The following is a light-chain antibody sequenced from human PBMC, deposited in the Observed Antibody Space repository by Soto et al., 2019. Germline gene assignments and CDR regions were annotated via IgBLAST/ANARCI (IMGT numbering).Light chain of an antibody. Sequence: EIVLTQSPATLSLSPGERATLSCRASQSVSSYLAWYQQKPGQAPRLLIYDASNRATGIPARFSGSGSGTDFTLTISSLEPEDFAVYYCQHRRNWLYTFGQGTKLEIK. CDR1: QSVSSY. CDR3: QHRRNWLYT. V-gene: IGKV3-11*01. CDR2: DAS. J-gene: IGKJ2*01.